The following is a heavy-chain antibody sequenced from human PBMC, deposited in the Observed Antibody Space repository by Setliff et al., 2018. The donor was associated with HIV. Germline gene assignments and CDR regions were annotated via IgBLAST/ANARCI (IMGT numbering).Heavy chain of an antibody. D-gene: IGHD3-10*01. J-gene: IGHJ5*01. CDR1: GFTFSNYA. Sequence: LRLSCAASGFTFSNYAMSWVRQAPGKGLEWVSSISGTGLNTYYSDSVKGRFTVSRDNSRSTLYLQMNNLRAEDTAVYHCAKSALLWFGTSNWFDSWGQGTLVTVSS. V-gene: IGHV3-23*01. CDR2: ISGTGLNT. CDR3: AKSALLWFGTSNWFDS.